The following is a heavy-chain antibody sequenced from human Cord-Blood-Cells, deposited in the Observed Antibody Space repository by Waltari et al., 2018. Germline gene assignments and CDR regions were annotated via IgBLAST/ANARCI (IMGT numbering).Heavy chain of an antibody. D-gene: IGHD2-2*01. V-gene: IGHV3-33*01. CDR3: ARGFSPADAFDI. CDR1: GFTFSSYG. CDR2: IWYDGSNK. J-gene: IGHJ3*02. Sequence: QVQLVESGGGVVQPGRSLRLSCAASGFTFSSYGMPWVRQAPGKGLEWVAVIWYDGSNKYYADSVKGRFTISRDNSKNTLYLQMNSLRAEDTAVYYCARGFSPADAFDIWGQGTMVTVSS.